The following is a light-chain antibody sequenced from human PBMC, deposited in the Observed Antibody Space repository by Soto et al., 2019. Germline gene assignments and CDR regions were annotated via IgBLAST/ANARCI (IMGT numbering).Light chain of an antibody. CDR1: QSVSSN. Sequence: EIVMTQSPATLSVSPGXRATLSCRASQSVSSNLAWYQQKPGQAPRLLIYGASTRATGIPARFSGSGSGTEFTLTISSLQSEDFAVYYCQQYGSSPRTFGQGTKVDIK. CDR2: GAS. V-gene: IGKV3-15*01. CDR3: QQYGSSPRT. J-gene: IGKJ1*01.